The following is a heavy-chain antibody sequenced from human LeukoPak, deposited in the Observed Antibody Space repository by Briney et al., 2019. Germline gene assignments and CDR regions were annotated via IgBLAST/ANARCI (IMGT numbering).Heavy chain of an antibody. CDR3: ARERGSRSLDV. CDR1: GLTFSNAW. Sequence: GGSLRLSCVASGLTFSNAWMSWVRQAPGKGLEWVANIKQDGSEKYYVDSVKGRFTISRDNAKNSLYLQMNSLRAEDTAVYYCARERGSRSLDVWGQGTTVTVSS. D-gene: IGHD3-10*01. CDR2: IKQDGSEK. V-gene: IGHV3-7*01. J-gene: IGHJ6*02.